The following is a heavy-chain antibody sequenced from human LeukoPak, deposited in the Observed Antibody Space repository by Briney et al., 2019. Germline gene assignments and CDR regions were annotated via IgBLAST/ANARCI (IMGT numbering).Heavy chain of an antibody. Sequence: NPGGSLRLSCAASGFTFRNYAMSCVPQAPGKGLEWVSAISGSGTTTHYADSVKGRFTVSRDNSKNTVFLQMHSLGAEDTAVYYCSEGETDTGTLTHVYWGPGTLVTVSS. CDR3: SEGETDTGTLTHVY. V-gene: IGHV3-23*01. D-gene: IGHD1-7*01. CDR2: ISGSGTTT. CDR1: GFTFRNYA. J-gene: IGHJ4*02.